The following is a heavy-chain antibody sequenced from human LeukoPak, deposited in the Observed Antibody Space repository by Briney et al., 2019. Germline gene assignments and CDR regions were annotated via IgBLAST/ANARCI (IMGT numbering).Heavy chain of an antibody. CDR1: GYTFTSYG. J-gene: IGHJ5*02. Sequence: ASVKVSCKASGYTFTSYGISWVRQAPGQGLEWMGWISAYNGNTNYAQKLQGRVTMTTDTSTSTAYMELRSLRSDDTAVYYCARVVPKTTSGWFYPWGEGTLVTVSS. CDR2: ISAYNGNT. D-gene: IGHD1-1*01. CDR3: ARVVPKTTSGWFYP. V-gene: IGHV1-18*04.